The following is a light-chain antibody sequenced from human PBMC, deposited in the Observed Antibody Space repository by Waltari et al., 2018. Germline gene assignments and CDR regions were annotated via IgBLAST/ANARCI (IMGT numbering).Light chain of an antibody. J-gene: IGKJ1*01. CDR1: QSVSRA. Sequence: EIVLTQSPGTLSLSLGERATVSCRASQSVSRALAWYQQKPGQAPRLLIYGASTRATGIPDRFSGSGSGTDFSLTISRLEPDDFAVYYCQHYLKVPVTFCQGTTVEI. V-gene: IGKV3-20*01. CDR3: QHYLKVPVT. CDR2: GAS.